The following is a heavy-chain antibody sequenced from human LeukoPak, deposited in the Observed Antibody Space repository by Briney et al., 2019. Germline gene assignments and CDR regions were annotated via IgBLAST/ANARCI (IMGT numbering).Heavy chain of an antibody. CDR1: GYTFTSYG. CDR3: ARVTYYYDSSGRSGFDP. CDR2: INPNSGGT. J-gene: IGHJ5*02. V-gene: IGHV1-2*06. Sequence: ASVKVSCKASGYTFTSYGISWVRQAPGQGLEWMGRINPNSGGTNYAQKFQGRVTMTRDTSISTAYMELSRLRSDDTAVYYCARVTYYYDSSGRSGFDPWGQGTLVTVSS. D-gene: IGHD3-22*01.